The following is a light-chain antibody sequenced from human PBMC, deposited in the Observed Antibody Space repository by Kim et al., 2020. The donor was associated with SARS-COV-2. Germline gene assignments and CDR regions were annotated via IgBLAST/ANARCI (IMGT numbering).Light chain of an antibody. Sequence: GQRVSISCSGSSSNIGSNSVNWYQRLPGTSPRLLIYRNDERPSGVPDRFSGSKSGASASLAISGLQSDDEANYDCATWDDSLNGWAFGGGTQLTVL. CDR3: ATWDDSLNGWA. CDR2: RND. V-gene: IGLV1-44*01. J-gene: IGLJ3*02. CDR1: SSNIGSNS.